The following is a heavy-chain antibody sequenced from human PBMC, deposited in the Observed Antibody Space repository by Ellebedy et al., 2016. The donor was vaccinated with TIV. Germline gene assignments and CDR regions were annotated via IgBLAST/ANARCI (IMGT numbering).Heavy chain of an antibody. J-gene: IGHJ6*02. V-gene: IGHV1-18*04. CDR2: ISAYNGNT. CDR3: ARGYGSGKDYYYGMDV. Sequence: ASVKVSCKASGYTFTSYGISWVRQAPGQGLEWMGWISAYNGNTNYAQKLQGRVTMTTDTSTSTAYMELRSLRSDDTAVYYCARGYGSGKDYYYGMDVWGQGTTVTVSS. CDR1: GYTFTSYG. D-gene: IGHD3-10*01.